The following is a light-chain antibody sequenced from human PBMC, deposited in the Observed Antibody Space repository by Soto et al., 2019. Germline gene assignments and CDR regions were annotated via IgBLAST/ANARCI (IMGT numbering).Light chain of an antibody. CDR3: QQYNNWPPWT. J-gene: IGKJ1*01. Sequence: EVGISQCPATLSVSQGERATLSCRASQSVSSNLAWYQQKPGQAPRLLIYGASTRATGIPARFSGSGSGTEFTLTISSLQSEDFAVYSCQQYNNWPPWTFGHGTKVDIK. CDR2: GAS. CDR1: QSVSSN. V-gene: IGKV3-15*01.